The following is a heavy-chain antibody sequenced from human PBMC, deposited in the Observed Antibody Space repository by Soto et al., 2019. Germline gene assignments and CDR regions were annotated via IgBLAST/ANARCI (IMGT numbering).Heavy chain of an antibody. Sequence: PGGSLRLSCAASGFAFSYVWMNWVSQAPGKGLEWVGRIKSKADGGTADYAAPVKGRFSISRDDSETALYLQMNSLQAEDTAVYFCTTGLSYFDYWGLGTLVTVSS. CDR1: GFAFSYVW. V-gene: IGHV3-15*01. J-gene: IGHJ4*02. CDR3: TTGLSYFDY. CDR2: IKSKADGGTA.